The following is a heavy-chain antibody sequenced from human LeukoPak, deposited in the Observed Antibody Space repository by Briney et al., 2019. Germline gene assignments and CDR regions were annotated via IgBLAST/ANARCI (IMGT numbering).Heavy chain of an antibody. CDR2: ISAYNGNT. D-gene: IGHD6-13*01. CDR1: GYTFTSYG. Sequence: RASVKVSCTASGYTFTSYGISWVRQAPGQGLEWMGWISAYNGNTNYAQKLQGRVTMTTDTSTSTAYMELRSLRSDDTAVYYCARDSPYSSSPGWFDPWGQGTLVTVSS. V-gene: IGHV1-18*01. J-gene: IGHJ5*02. CDR3: ARDSPYSSSPGWFDP.